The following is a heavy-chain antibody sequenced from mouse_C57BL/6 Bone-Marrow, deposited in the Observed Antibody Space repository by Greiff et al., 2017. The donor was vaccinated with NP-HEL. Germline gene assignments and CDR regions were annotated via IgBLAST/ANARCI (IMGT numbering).Heavy chain of an antibody. D-gene: IGHD2-4*01. Sequence: QVLLQQPGAELVKPGASVKVSCTASGYTFTSYWLHWVQQRPGQGLEWIGRIHHSDSDTNYNQKFKGKATLTVDKSSSTAYLQLSSLTSEDSAVYYCAIEDPLRRGYWFAYWGQGTLVTVSA. CDR2: IHHSDSDT. J-gene: IGHJ3*01. V-gene: IGHV1-74*01. CDR3: AIEDPLRRGYWFAY. CDR1: GYTFTSYW.